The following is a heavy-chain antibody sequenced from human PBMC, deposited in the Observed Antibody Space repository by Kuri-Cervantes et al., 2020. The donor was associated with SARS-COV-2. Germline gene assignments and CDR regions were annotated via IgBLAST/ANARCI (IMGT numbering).Heavy chain of an antibody. D-gene: IGHD1-26*01. J-gene: IGHJ5*02. V-gene: IGHV3-30*14. CDR1: GFTFSSYA. CDR2: ISYDGSNK. CDR3: AKDQGGATSCWFDP. Sequence: GESLKISCAASGFTFSSYAMHWVRQAPGKGLEWVAVISYDGSNKYYADSVKGRFTISRDNSKNTLYLQMNSLRAEDTAVYYCAKDQGGATSCWFDPWGQGTLVTVSS.